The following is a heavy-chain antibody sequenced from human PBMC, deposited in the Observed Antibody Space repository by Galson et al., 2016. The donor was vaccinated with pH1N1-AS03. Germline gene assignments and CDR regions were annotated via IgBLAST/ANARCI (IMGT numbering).Heavy chain of an antibody. CDR2: IYSGGDK. CDR1: GFTFGSFA. V-gene: IGHV3-66*01. Sequence: SLRLSCAASGFTFGSFAMNWVRQAPGKALEWISVIYSGGDKFYADSVKGRFTIFRDNFKNTLYLQMYSLRVEDTAVYYCVRVAYVDEGFDSWGQGTLVTVSS. D-gene: IGHD2-21*01. CDR3: VRVAYVDEGFDS. J-gene: IGHJ4*02.